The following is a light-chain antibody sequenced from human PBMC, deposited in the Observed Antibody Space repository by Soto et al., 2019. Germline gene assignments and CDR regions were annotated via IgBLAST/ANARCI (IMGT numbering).Light chain of an antibody. Sequence: DIQMTQSPSSVSASVGDRVTITCRASQGISSWLAWYQQKPGKAPKLLIYTVSSLQSGVPSRFSGSGSGTDSTLTISSLQPEDFATYYCHKYNHAPTFGGGTKVEIK. J-gene: IGKJ4*01. CDR3: HKYNHAPT. CDR1: QGISSW. V-gene: IGKV1-12*01. CDR2: TVS.